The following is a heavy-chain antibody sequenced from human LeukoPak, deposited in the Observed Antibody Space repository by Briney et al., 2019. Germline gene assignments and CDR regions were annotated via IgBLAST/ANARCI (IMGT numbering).Heavy chain of an antibody. CDR1: GFTFSSYG. CDR2: IRYDGSNK. J-gene: IGHJ5*02. CDR3: YTAAAGSPGGFDP. Sequence: GGSLRLSCAASGFTFSSYGMHWVRQAPGKGLEWVAFIRYDGSNKSYTDSVKGRFTISRDNSKNTLYLQMNSLRPEDTAVYYAYTAAAGSPGGFDPWGQGTLVTVSS. V-gene: IGHV3-30*02. D-gene: IGHD6-13*01.